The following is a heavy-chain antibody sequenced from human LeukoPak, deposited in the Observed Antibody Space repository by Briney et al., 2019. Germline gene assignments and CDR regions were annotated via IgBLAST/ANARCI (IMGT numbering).Heavy chain of an antibody. J-gene: IGHJ6*02. V-gene: IGHV1-18*01. CDR1: GYTFTTYN. Sequence: ASVKVSCRASGYTFTTYNFNWVRQAPGQGLEWMGWISAHSGNTKYAEKFQDRVTVTTDTSTSTTYMELRSLRSDDTAVYYCARGTTVTGGGPRADPTYGLDVWGQGTTVTVSS. CDR2: ISAHSGNT. D-gene: IGHD4-17*01. CDR3: ARGTTVTGGGPRADPTYGLDV.